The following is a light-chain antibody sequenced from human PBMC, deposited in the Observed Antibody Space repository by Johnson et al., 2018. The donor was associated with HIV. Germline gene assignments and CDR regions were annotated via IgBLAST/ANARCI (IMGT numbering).Light chain of an antibody. J-gene: IGLJ1*01. CDR2: EKN. Sequence: HSVLTQPPSVSAAPGQKVTISCSGSSSNIGNNYVSWYQQLPGTSPKLLIYEKNKRPSGIPDRFSASKSGTSAILDITGLQTGDEADYYCGTWDNSLGAHFVFGIWTQVPFL. CDR3: GTWDNSLGAHFV. CDR1: SSNIGNNY. V-gene: IGLV1-51*02.